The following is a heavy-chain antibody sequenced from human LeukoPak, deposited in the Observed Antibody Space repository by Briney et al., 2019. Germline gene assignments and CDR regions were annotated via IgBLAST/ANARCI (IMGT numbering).Heavy chain of an antibody. CDR3: ARPNVWFGEFYGFDP. Sequence: GESLMISCKGSGYRFTSYWIGWVRQMPGKGLEWMGIIYPGDSDTRYSPSFQGQVTISADKSISTAYLQWSSLKASDSAMYYCARPNVWFGEFYGFDPWGQGTLVTVSS. D-gene: IGHD3-10*01. CDR1: GYRFTSYW. CDR2: IYPGDSDT. V-gene: IGHV5-51*01. J-gene: IGHJ5*02.